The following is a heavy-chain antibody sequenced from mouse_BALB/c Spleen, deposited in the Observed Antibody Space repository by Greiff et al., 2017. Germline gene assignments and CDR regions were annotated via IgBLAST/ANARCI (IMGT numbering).Heavy chain of an antibody. V-gene: IGHV2-9*02. D-gene: IGHD1-1*01. CDR1: GFSLTSYG. CDR2: IWAGGST. CDR3: ARDTVVDWYFDV. Sequence: VQLVESGPGLVAPSQSLSITCTVSGFSLTSYGVHWVRQPPGKGLEWLGVIWAGGSTNYNSALMSRLSISKDNSKSQVFLKMNSLQTDDTAMYYCARDTVVDWYFDVWGAGTTVTVSS. J-gene: IGHJ1*01.